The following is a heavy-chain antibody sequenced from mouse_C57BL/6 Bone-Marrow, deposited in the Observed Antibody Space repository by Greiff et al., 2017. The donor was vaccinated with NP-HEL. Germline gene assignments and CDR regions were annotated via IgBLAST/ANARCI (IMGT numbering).Heavy chain of an antibody. CDR2: IDPSDSYT. CDR1: GYTFTSYW. Sequence: QVHVKQPGAELVMPGASVKLSCKASGYTFTSYWMHWVKQRPGQGLEWIGEIDPSDSYTNYNQKFKGKSTLTVDKSSSTAYMQLSSLTSEDSAVYYCARYLDGYYDYFDYWGQGTTLTVSS. CDR3: ARYLDGYYDYFDY. V-gene: IGHV1-69*01. D-gene: IGHD2-3*01. J-gene: IGHJ2*01.